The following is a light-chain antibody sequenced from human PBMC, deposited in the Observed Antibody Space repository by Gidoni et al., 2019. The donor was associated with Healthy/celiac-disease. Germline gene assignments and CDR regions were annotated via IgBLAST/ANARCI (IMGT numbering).Light chain of an antibody. CDR2: GKN. CDR3: NSRDSSGNHWV. Sequence: SELTQDPAVSVALGQTVRITCQGDSLRSYYASWYQQKPGQAPVLVIYGKNNRPSGIPDRFSGSSSGNTASLAITGAQAEDEADYYCNSRDSSGNHWVFGGGTKLTVL. J-gene: IGLJ3*02. V-gene: IGLV3-19*01. CDR1: SLRSYY.